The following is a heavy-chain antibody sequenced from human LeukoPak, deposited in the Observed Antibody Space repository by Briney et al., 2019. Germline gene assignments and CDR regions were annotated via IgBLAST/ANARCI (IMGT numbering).Heavy chain of an antibody. J-gene: IGHJ3*02. Sequence: ASVKVSCKASGYTSYGISWVRQAPGQGLEWMGWISAYNGNTNYAQKLQGRVTMTTDTSMSTAYMELRSLRSDDTAVYYCARHHDYSSGFDIWGQGTMVTASS. V-gene: IGHV1-18*01. CDR2: ISAYNGNT. CDR3: ARHHDYSSGFDI. CDR1: GYTSYG. D-gene: IGHD4-11*01.